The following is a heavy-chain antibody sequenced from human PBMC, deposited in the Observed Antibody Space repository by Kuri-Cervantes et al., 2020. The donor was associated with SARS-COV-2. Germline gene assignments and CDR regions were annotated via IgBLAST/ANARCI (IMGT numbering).Heavy chain of an antibody. CDR1: GGSISSGSYY. D-gene: IGHD1-26*01. CDR3: ARGTVGAPGGGMDV. V-gene: IGHV4-61*02. CDR2: IYTSGST. J-gene: IGHJ6*02. Sequence: SETLSLTCIVSGGSISSGSYYWGWIRQPAGKGLLWIGRIYTSGSTNYNPSLKSRVTISVDTSKNQFSLKLSSVTAADTAVYYCARGTVGAPGGGMDVWGQGTTVTVSS.